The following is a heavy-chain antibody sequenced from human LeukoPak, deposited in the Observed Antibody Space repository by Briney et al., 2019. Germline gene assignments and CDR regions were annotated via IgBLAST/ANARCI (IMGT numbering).Heavy chain of an antibody. CDR2: IYYSGST. J-gene: IGHJ4*02. Sequence: PSETLSLTCTVSGYSISSGYYWSWIRQPPGKGLEWIGYIYYSGSTNYNPSLKSRVTISVDTSKNQFSLKLSSVTAADTAVYYCARGEGVATPFDYWGQGTLVTVSS. CDR1: GYSISSGYY. V-gene: IGHV4-61*01. D-gene: IGHD6-6*01. CDR3: ARGEGVATPFDY.